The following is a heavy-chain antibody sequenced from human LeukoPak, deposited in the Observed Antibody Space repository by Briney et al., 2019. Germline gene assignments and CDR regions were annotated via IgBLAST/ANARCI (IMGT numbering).Heavy chain of an antibody. D-gene: IGHD1-1*01. J-gene: IGHJ4*02. V-gene: IGHV3-21*01. CDR1: GFTFTDYS. CDR3: VRDLE. Sequence: GGSLRLSCAASGFTFTDYSTDWVRQAPGRGREWVSSIGGIRSYIYYPESVQRRLTISRDNAKIALHLQMNNLTAEDTAVYYCVRDLEWGERTLVTVSS. CDR2: IGGIRSYI.